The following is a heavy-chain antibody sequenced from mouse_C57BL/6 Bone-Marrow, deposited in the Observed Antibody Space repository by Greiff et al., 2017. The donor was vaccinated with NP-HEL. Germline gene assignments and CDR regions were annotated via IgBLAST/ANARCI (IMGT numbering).Heavy chain of an antibody. V-gene: IGHV14-4*01. J-gene: IGHJ3*01. CDR3: TTYYSPWFAY. D-gene: IGHD2-12*01. CDR1: GFNIKDDY. CDR2: IDPENGDT. Sequence: EVQVVESGAELVRPGASVKLSCTASGFNIKDDYMHWVKQRPEQGLEWIGWIDPENGDTEYASKFQGKATITADTSSNTAYLQLSSLTSEDTAVYYCTTYYSPWFAYWGQGTLVTVSA.